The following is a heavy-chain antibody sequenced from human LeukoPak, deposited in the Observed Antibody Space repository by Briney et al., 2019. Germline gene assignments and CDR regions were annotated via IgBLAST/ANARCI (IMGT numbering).Heavy chain of an antibody. D-gene: IGHD2-15*01. CDR1: GGSFSGYY. CDR2: INHSGST. J-gene: IGHJ4*02. V-gene: IGHV4-34*01. Sequence: PSETLSLTCAVYGGSFSGYYWSWIRQPPGKGLEWIGEINHSGSTNYNPSLKSRVTISVDTSKNQFSLKLSSVTAADTAVYYCARSKGYCSGGSCYPGHYWGQGTLVTVSS. CDR3: ARSKGYCSGGSCYPGHY.